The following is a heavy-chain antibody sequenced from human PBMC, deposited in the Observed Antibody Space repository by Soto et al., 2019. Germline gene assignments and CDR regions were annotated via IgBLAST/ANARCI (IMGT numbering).Heavy chain of an antibody. CDR1: GFTFSSYA. CDR2: ISGSGGST. D-gene: IGHD1-1*01. V-gene: IGHV3-23*01. Sequence: EVQLLESGGGLVQPGGSLRLSCAASGFTFSSYAMSWVRQAPGKGLEWVSAISGSGGSTYYADSVKGRFTISRDNSKNTLDLQMNRLRAEDTAVYYCAKIQSGTAAHIDYLGQGTLVTVSS. CDR3: AKIQSGTAAHIDY. J-gene: IGHJ4*02.